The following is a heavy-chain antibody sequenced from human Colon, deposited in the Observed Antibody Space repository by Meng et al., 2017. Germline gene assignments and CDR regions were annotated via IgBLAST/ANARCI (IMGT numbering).Heavy chain of an antibody. D-gene: IGHD5-12*01. J-gene: IGHJ6*02. CDR2: ISYDGSNK. CDR1: GFTFSSYA. V-gene: IGHV3-30*04. CDR3: AREIGYSGYDYVRGGKKYYYYYGMDV. Sequence: GESLKISCAASGFTFSSYAMHWVRQAPGKGLEWVAVISYDGSNKYYADSVKGRFTISRDNSKTTLYLQMNSLRAEDTAVYYCAREIGYSGYDYVRGGKKYYYYYGMDVWGQGTTVTVSS.